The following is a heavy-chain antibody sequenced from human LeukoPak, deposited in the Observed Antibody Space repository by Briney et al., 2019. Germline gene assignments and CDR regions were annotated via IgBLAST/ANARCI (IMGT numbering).Heavy chain of an antibody. Sequence: GGSLRLSCAASGFTFSGYLTSWVRQAPGKGLEWVANIKEEGSEKYYVDSVKGRFIISRDNAKNSLYLQMNSLRAEDTAVYYCARDSSAAPHSYWGQGTLVTVFS. J-gene: IGHJ4*02. D-gene: IGHD2-15*01. CDR1: GFTFSGYL. CDR2: IKEEGSEK. V-gene: IGHV3-7*01. CDR3: ARDSSAAPHSY.